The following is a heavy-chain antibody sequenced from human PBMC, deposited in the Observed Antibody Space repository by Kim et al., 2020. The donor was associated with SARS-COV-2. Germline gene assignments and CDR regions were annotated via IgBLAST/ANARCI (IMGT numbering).Heavy chain of an antibody. CDR3: ARGYSSSWYYYYGMEV. V-gene: IGHV4-59*01. J-gene: IGHJ6*02. D-gene: IGHD6-13*01. CDR2: IYYSGST. CDR1: GGSISSYY. Sequence: SETLSLTCTVSGGSISSYYWSWIRQPPGKGLEWIGYIYYSGSTNYNPSLKSRVTISVDTSKNQFSLKLSSVTAADTAVYYCARGYSSSWYYYYGMEVWGQGTTVTVSS.